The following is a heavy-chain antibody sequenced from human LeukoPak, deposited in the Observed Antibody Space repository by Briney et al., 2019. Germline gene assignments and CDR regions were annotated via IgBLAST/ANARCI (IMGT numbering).Heavy chain of an antibody. V-gene: IGHV4-59*01. Sequence: SETLSHTCAVYGGSFSGYYWSWIRQPPGKGLEWIGYIYSSGSTNYNPSLKSRVTMSVDTSKNQFSLKVSSVTAADTAVYYCARVFDSGSQAYFYYMDVWGKGTTVTISS. CDR2: IYSSGST. D-gene: IGHD3-10*01. CDR3: ARVFDSGSQAYFYYMDV. J-gene: IGHJ6*03. CDR1: GGSFSGYY.